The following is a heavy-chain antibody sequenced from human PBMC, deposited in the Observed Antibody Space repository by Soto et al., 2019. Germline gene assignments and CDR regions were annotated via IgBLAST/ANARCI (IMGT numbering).Heavy chain of an antibody. CDR2: ISGSGGST. CDR3: AKTLSGTTGTFDY. D-gene: IGHD1-7*01. J-gene: IGHJ4*02. V-gene: IGHV3-23*01. CDR1: GFTVSSYA. Sequence: ESGGGLVQPGGSLRLSCAAAGFTVSSYAMSWVRQAPGKGLEWVSSISGSGGSTYYADSVKGRFTISRDNSKNTLYLQMNSLRAEDTAVYYCAKTLSGTTGTFDYWGQGTLVTVSS.